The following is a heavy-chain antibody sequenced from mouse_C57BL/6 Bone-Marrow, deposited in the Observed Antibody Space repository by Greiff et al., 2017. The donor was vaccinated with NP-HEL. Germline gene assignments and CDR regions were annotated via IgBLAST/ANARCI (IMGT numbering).Heavy chain of an antibody. J-gene: IGHJ2*01. CDR1: GYTFTSYW. D-gene: IGHD1-1*01. V-gene: IGHV1-52*01. CDR2: IDPSDSET. Sequence: QVQLQQPGAELVRPGSSVKLSCKASGYTFTSYWMHWVKQRPIQGLEWIGNIDPSDSETHYNQKFKDKATLTVDKSSSTAYMQLSSPTSEDSAVYYCASYYYGSSGGYFDYWGQGTTLTVSS. CDR3: ASYYYGSSGGYFDY.